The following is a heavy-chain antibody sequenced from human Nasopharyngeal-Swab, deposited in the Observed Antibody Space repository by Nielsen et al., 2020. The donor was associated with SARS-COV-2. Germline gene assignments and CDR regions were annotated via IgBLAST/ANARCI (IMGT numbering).Heavy chain of an antibody. CDR1: GGSISSGGYS. J-gene: IGHJ6*02. CDR3: ARVSRYSSSWQYYYGMDV. D-gene: IGHD6-13*01. CDR2: IYHSGST. Sequence: SETLSLTCAVSGGSISSGGYSWSWIRQPPGKGLEWIGYIYHSGSTYYNPSLKRRVTISVDRSKNQFSLKLSSVTAADTAVYYCARVSRYSSSWQYYYGMDVWGQGTTVTVSS. V-gene: IGHV4-30-2*01.